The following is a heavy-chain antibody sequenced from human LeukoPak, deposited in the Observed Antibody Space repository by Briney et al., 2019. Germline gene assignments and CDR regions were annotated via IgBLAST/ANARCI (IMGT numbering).Heavy chain of an antibody. J-gene: IGHJ1*01. V-gene: IGHV4-59*01. CDR3: ARTSGAAEYFQH. Sequence: SETLSLTCTVSGGSISSYHWSWIRQPPGKGLEWIGYIYYSGSTNYNPSLKSRVTISVDTSKNQFSLKLSSVTAADTAVYYCARTSGAAEYFQHWGQGTLVTVSS. CDR2: IYYSGST. D-gene: IGHD3-10*01. CDR1: GGSISSYH.